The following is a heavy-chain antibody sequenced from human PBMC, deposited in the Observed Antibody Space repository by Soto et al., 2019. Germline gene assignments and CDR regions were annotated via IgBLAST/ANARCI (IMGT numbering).Heavy chain of an antibody. CDR2: ISAYNGNT. Sequence: ASVKVSCKASGYTFTSYGISWVRQAPGQGLEWMGWISAYNGNTNYAQKLQGRVTMTTDTSTSTAYMELRSLKSDDTDVYYCARTGIAARHFDYWGQGTLVTVSS. V-gene: IGHV1-18*01. D-gene: IGHD6-6*01. CDR3: ARTGIAARHFDY. J-gene: IGHJ4*02. CDR1: GYTFTSYG.